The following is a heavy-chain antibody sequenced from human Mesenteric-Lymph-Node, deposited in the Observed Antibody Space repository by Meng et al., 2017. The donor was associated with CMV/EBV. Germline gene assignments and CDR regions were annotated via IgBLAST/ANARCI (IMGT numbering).Heavy chain of an antibody. J-gene: IGHJ6*02. Sequence: GGSLRLSCAAAGLSSGLSFSGYGMHWVRQAPNKGLEWVAFVWFDGSITYYADSVKGRFTISRDNSKNTVHLQMNSLRAEDTVVYYCAKTFGSGTIYYYYGMDVWGQGTTVTVSS. CDR1: GLSFSGYG. CDR2: VWFDGSIT. D-gene: IGHD3-10*01. CDR3: AKTFGSGTIYYYYGMDV. V-gene: IGHV3-30*02.